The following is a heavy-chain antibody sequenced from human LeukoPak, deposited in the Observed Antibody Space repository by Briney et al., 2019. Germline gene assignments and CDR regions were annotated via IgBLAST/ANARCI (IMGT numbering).Heavy chain of an antibody. D-gene: IGHD5-24*01. CDR1: GVSISSGGYS. CDR2: IYHSGST. CDR3: AREGDGYNSFDY. J-gene: IGHJ4*02. Sequence: SETLSLTCAVSGVSISSGGYSWSWIRQPPWKGLEWIGYIYHSGSTYYNPSLKSRVTISVDRSKNQFSLKLSSVTAADTAVYYCAREGDGYNSFDYWGQGTLVTVSS. V-gene: IGHV4-30-2*01.